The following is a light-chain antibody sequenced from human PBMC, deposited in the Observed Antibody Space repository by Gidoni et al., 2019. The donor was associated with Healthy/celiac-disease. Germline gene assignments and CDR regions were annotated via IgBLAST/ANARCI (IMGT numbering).Light chain of an antibody. CDR3: QQYGSSYT. J-gene: IGKJ2*01. Sequence: EIVLTQSPGTLPLSPGERATLSCRASQSVSSSYLAWYQQKPGQAPRLLIYGASSRATGIPDRFSGSGSGTDFTLTISRLEPEDFAVYYCQQYGSSYTFGQXTKLEIK. CDR2: GAS. V-gene: IGKV3-20*01. CDR1: QSVSSSY.